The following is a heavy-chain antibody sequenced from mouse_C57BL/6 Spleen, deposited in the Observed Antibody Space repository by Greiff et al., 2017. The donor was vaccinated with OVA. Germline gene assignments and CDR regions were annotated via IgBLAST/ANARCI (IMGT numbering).Heavy chain of an antibody. V-gene: IGHV1-69*01. D-gene: IGHD1-1*01. J-gene: IGHJ1*03. CDR1: GYTFTSYW. CDR2: IDPSDSYT. CDR3: AKSLGSSYDGYFDV. Sequence: VQLQQPGAELVMPGASVKLSCKASGYTFTSYWMHWVKQRPGQGLEWIGEIDPSDSYTNYNQKFKGKSTLTVDKSSSTAYMQLSSLTSEDSAVYYCAKSLGSSYDGYFDVWGTGTTVTVSS.